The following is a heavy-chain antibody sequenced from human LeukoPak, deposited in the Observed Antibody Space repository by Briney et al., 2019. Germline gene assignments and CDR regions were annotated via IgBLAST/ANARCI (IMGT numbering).Heavy chain of an antibody. CDR2: INSDGTST. D-gene: IGHD2-2*01. CDR1: GFTFSSYW. CDR3: ARGESSIYRLTDY. J-gene: IGHJ4*02. V-gene: IGHV3-74*01. Sequence: GGSLRLSCAASGFTFSSYWMHWVRQAPGKGLVWVSRINSDGTSTTYADSVEGRFTISRDNAKNTLYLQMNSLRAEDTAVYYCARGESSIYRLTDYWGQGTLVTVSS.